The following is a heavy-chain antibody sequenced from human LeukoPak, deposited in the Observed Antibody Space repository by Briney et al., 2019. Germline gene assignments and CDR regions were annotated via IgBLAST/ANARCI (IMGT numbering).Heavy chain of an antibody. J-gene: IGHJ4*02. CDR2: ISSSSSYI. CDR3: AKDRSSTTSCSNY. Sequence: GGSLRLSCAASGFTFSSYSMNWVRQAPGKGLEWVSSISSSSSYIYYADSVKGRYTVSRDNSKNTLYLQMNSLRAEDTAVYYCAKDRSSTTSCSNYWGQGTLVTVSS. V-gene: IGHV3-21*01. CDR1: GFTFSSYS. D-gene: IGHD2-2*01.